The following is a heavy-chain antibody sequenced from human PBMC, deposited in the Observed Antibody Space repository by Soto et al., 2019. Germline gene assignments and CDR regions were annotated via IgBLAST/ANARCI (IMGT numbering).Heavy chain of an antibody. V-gene: IGHV3-30*18. J-gene: IGHJ6*02. D-gene: IGHD1-26*01. CDR1: GFTFSSYG. CDR2: ISYDGSNK. Sequence: QVQLVESGGGVVQPGRSLRLSCAASGFTFSSYGMHWVRQAPGKGLEWVAVISYDGSNKYYADSVKGRFTISRDNSKNALYLQMSSLRAEDTAVYYCAKDRPSGSRPYYYGMDVWGQGTTVTVSS. CDR3: AKDRPSGSRPYYYGMDV.